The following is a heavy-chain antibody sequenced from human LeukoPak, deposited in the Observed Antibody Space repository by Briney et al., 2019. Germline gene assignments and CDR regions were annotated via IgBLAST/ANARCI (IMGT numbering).Heavy chain of an antibody. J-gene: IGHJ4*02. D-gene: IGHD1-26*01. V-gene: IGHV4-59*01. CDR2: IYYSGNS. Sequence: SETLSLTCTVSGGSISSYYWSWIRQPPGKGLEWIGYIYYSGNSNYNPSLKSRVTLSVDTSKNQFSLKLSSVTAADTAVYYCARGGSPVPLYWGQGTLVTVSS. CDR1: GGSISSYY. CDR3: ARGGSPVPLY.